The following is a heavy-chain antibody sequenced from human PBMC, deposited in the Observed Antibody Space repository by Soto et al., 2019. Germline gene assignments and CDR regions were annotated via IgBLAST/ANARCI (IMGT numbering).Heavy chain of an antibody. CDR2: IKQDGSEK. Sequence: EVQLVESGGGLVQPGGSLRLSCAASGLTFSSYWMSWVRQAPGKGVEWVANIKQDGSEKYYMDSVKGRFTISRDNPKNSLYLQMNSLRAEDTAVYYCARGVRFQGRVYYFDYWGQGALVTVSS. CDR3: ARGVRFQGRVYYFDY. CDR1: GLTFSSYW. V-gene: IGHV3-7*01. D-gene: IGHD3-10*01. J-gene: IGHJ4*02.